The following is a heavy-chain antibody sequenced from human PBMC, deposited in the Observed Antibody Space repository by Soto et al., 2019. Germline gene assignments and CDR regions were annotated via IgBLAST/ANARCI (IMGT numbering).Heavy chain of an antibody. Sequence: GGSLRLSCAASGFTFSNYAVTWVRQAPGKGLEWVSAISGSGSSTYYADSMKGRFTISRDNSKNTLYLQMNSLRAEDTAVYYCAKTEQWLITYFDYWGQGTLVTVSS. V-gene: IGHV3-23*01. D-gene: IGHD6-19*01. CDR3: AKTEQWLITYFDY. J-gene: IGHJ4*02. CDR2: ISGSGSST. CDR1: GFTFSNYA.